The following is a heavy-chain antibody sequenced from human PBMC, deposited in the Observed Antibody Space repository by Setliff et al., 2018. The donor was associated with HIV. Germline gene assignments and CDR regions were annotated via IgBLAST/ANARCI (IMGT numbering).Heavy chain of an antibody. CDR2: IYHSGTT. Sequence: LSLTCAVSGYSIRSGYYWGWIRQTPGKGLEWIGSIYHSGTTYYNPSLRSRVTISVDTSKNQFSLKLSSVTAADTAVYYCARPRRVRSRAWYWFDIWGQGTLVTV. CDR3: ARPRRVRSRAWYWFDI. V-gene: IGHV4-38-2*01. D-gene: IGHD6-19*01. J-gene: IGHJ5*02. CDR1: GYSIRSGYY.